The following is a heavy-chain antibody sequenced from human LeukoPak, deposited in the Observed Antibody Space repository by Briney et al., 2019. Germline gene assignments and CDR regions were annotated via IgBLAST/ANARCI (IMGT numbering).Heavy chain of an antibody. CDR1: GYSFTSYW. CDR3: ARRSGVVVAASDAFDI. V-gene: IGHV5-51*01. D-gene: IGHD2-15*01. CDR2: IYPGDSDT. Sequence: PGESLKISCKGSGYSFTSYWIGWVRQMPGKGLEWMGIIYPGDSDTRYSPSFQGQATISADKSISTAYLQWSSLKASDTAMYYCARRSGVVVAASDAFDIWGQGTMVTVSS. J-gene: IGHJ3*02.